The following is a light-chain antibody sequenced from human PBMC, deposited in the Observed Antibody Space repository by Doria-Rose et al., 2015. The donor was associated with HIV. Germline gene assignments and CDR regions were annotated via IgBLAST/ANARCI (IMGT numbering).Light chain of an antibody. V-gene: IGKV3-20*01. J-gene: IGKJ5*01. Sequence: TQSPGTLSLSPGERATLSCRASQRVKSSYLAWYQQKPGQALRLLIYDASTRATGISDRFSGSGSGTDLTLTISRLEPEDVAVYYCQQYGTSRGTFGQGTRLEIK. CDR3: QQYGTSRGT. CDR2: DAS. CDR1: QRVKSSY.